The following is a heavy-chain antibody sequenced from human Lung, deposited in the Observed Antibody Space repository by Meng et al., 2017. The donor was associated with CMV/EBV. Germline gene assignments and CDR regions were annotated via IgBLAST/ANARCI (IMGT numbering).Heavy chain of an antibody. J-gene: IGHJ6*02. D-gene: IGHD3-3*01. CDR3: ARCKIYDFSFYVMYV. V-gene: IGHV3-11*04. CDR1: GFTFSDYY. Sequence: GGSLRLSCAASGFTFSDYYMTWVRRAPGKGLEWISYISSSGDIILYADSVKGRFTISRDNAEKSLYLQMNSLRAEDTALYFCARCKIYDFSFYVMYVWGQGTTVTVSS. CDR2: ISSSGDII.